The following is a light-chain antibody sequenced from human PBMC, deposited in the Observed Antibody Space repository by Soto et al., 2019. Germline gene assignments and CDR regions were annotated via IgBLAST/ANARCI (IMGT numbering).Light chain of an antibody. CDR2: LGF. Sequence: DIVMTQSPLSLPVTPGEPASISCRSSQSLLYSNDNNYLDWYLQKPGQSPQLLIYLGFNRASGVPDRFSGTGSGTDFTLKISRVEAEDVGVYYCMQGLPTPQTLGQGTKVEIK. CDR1: QSLLYSNDNNY. V-gene: IGKV2-28*01. J-gene: IGKJ1*01. CDR3: MQGLPTPQT.